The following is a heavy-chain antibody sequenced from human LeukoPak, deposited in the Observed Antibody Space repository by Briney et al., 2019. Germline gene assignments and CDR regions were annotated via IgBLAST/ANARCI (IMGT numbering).Heavy chain of an antibody. CDR1: GFTFSSYS. CDR3: TRDLMDYDVSTGLHHYYMDV. J-gene: IGHJ6*02. CDR2: INGDGRNI. D-gene: IGHD3-9*01. Sequence: GGSLRLSCAASGFTFSSYSLTWVRQAPRKGLVWVSRINGDGRNINYADSVRGRFTISRDNAKNTLYLQMNTLRVEDTAVYYCTRDLMDYDVSTGLHHYYMDVWGQGTTVTVSS. V-gene: IGHV3-74*01.